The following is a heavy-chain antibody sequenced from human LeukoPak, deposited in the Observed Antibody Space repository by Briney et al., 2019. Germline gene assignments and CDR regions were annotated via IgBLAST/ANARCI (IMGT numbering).Heavy chain of an antibody. CDR3: ARVQVYSGYDSHYYGMDV. V-gene: IGHV1-2*02. CDR2: INPNSGGT. CDR1: GYTFTGYY. D-gene: IGHD5-12*01. Sequence: ASVKVSCKASGYTFTGYYMHWVRQAPGQGLEWMGWINPNSGGTNYAQKFQGRVTMTRDTSISTAYMELSRLRSDDTAVYYCARVQVYSGYDSHYYGMDVWGQGTTVTVSS. J-gene: IGHJ6*02.